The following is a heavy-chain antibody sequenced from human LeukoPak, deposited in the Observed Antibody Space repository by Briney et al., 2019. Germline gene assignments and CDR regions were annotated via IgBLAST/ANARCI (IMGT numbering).Heavy chain of an antibody. J-gene: IGHJ4*02. CDR3: AREIPGSRGTGIVAY. CDR2: INPNSGGT. Sequence: ASVKVSCKASGYTFTGYYMHWVRQAPGQGLEWMGWINPNSGGTNYAQKFQGRVTMTRDTSISTAYMELSRLRSDDTAVYYCAREIPGSRGTGIVAYLAQGTLVSVSS. D-gene: IGHD1-1*01. CDR1: GYTFTGYY. V-gene: IGHV1-2*02.